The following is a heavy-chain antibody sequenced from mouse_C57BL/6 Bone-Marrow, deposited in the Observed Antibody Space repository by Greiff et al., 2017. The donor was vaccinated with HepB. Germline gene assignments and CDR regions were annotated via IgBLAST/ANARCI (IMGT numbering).Heavy chain of an antibody. CDR1: GYTFTSYW. V-gene: IGHV1-5*01. CDR3: TRFYYYGSSYFDY. D-gene: IGHD1-1*01. CDR2: IYPGNSDT. J-gene: IGHJ2*01. Sequence: VQLQQSGTVLARPGASVKMSCKTSGYTFTSYWMHWVKQRPGQGLAWIGAIYPGNSDTSYNQKFKGKAKLTAVTSASTAYMELSSLTNEDSAVYYCTRFYYYGSSYFDYWGQGTTLTVSS.